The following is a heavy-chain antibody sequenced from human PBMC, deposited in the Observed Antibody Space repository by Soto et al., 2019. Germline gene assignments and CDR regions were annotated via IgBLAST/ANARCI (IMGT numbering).Heavy chain of an antibody. CDR1: GGAISTYY. CDR3: ARGQRFSDWFDP. V-gene: IGHV4-4*07. CDR2: IYSSGST. D-gene: IGHD3-3*01. Sequence: QVHLQESGPGLVKPSETLSLTCTVSGGAISTYYWTWIRQPAGKGLEWLGRIYSSGSTKYNPSLQSRVTMPLDTSNNQFSLRLTSFTAADTAVYYCARGQRFSDWFDPWGQGTLVTVSS. J-gene: IGHJ5*02.